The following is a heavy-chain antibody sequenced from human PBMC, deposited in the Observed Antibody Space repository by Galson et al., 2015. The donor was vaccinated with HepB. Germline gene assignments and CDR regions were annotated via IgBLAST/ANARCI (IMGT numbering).Heavy chain of an antibody. Sequence: SLRLSCAASGFTVSSNYMHWVRQAPGKGLELVSVIYSGGKTYYADSVKGRFTISRDNSKNTLYLQMNSLRAQDTAVYYCGADTAIEHHTVDYWGQGTLVTVSS. CDR2: IYSGGKT. V-gene: IGHV3-66*01. J-gene: IGHJ4*02. CDR1: GFTVSSNY. CDR3: GADTAIEHHTVDY. D-gene: IGHD5-18*01.